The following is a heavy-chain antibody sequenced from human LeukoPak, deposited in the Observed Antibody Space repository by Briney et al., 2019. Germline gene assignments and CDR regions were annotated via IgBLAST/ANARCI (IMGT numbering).Heavy chain of an antibody. CDR3: ARVEHADLDY. J-gene: IGHJ4*02. V-gene: IGHV3-74*01. D-gene: IGHD1/OR15-1a*01. CDR2: INTDGSST. Sequence: PGGSLRLSCAASGSTFKTYTMHWVRQAPGKGLVWVSRINTDGSSTSYADSVKGRFTISRDNAKNTLYLQMNSLRAEDTAVYYCARVEHADLDYWGQGTLVTVSS. CDR1: GSTFKTYT.